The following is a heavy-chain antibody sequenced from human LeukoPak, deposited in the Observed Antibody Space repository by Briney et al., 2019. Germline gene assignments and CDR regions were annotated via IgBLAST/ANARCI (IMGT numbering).Heavy chain of an antibody. CDR1: RFTFTSYS. CDR3: VRAMDV. CDR2: INQDGSEK. V-gene: IGHV3-7*04. Sequence: PGGSLRLSCAASRFTFTSYSMNWVRQAPGKGLEWVANINQDGSEKFYVDSVKGRFSISRDNAKNSLYLQMNSLRAEDTAVYYCVRAMDVWGQGTTVTVSS. J-gene: IGHJ6*02.